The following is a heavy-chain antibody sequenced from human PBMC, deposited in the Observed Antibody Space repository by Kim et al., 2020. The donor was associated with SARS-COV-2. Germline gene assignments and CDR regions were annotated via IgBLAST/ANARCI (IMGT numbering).Heavy chain of an antibody. J-gene: IGHJ6*03. CDR1: GFTFNHAW. CDR2: IKSQTDGGAT. CDR3: TLTPWLVTVMQFDYDLDL. D-gene: IGHD6-19*01. Sequence: GGSLRLSCAASGFTFNHAWMSWLRQAPGKGLEWVGRIKSQTDGGATDYAAPVKDRFTVSRDDSENTRHLQMNSLKTEDTAVHYWTLTPWLVTVMQFDYDLDLWGQGTTVTVSS. V-gene: IGHV3-15*01.